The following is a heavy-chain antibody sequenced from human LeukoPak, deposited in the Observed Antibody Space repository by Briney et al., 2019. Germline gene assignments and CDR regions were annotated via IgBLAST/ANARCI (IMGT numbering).Heavy chain of an antibody. CDR3: ARDLGHPARFGP. CDR2: IYYIGNT. J-gene: IGHJ5*02. CDR1: GGSISNYY. Sequence: SETLSLTCTVSGGSISNYYWTWIRQPPGKGLEWIGNIYYIGNTNYNPSLKSRVTISIDTSKNQFSLKLNSVTAEDTAVYYCARDLGHPARFGPWGQGTLVTVSS. V-gene: IGHV4-59*01.